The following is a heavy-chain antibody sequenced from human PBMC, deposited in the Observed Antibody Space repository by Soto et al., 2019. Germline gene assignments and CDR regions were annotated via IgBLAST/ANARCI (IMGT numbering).Heavy chain of an antibody. J-gene: IGHJ5*02. CDR3: AKDLYGSGWYNYFDP. D-gene: IGHD6-19*01. CDR2: TSSDGSSK. CDR1: GFIFSTYG. V-gene: IGHV3-30*18. Sequence: QVQLVESGGGVVLPGTSLRLSCAASGFIFSTYGMHWVRQAPGKGLEWVTMTSSDGSSKYYADSVKGRFTISRDNSRNTLYLEMNSLRPEDTAVYYCAKDLYGSGWYNYFDPWGQGTLVTVSS.